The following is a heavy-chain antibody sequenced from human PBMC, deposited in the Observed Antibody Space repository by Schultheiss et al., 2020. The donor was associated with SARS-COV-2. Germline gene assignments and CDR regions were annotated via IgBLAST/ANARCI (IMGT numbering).Heavy chain of an antibody. CDR2: IYYSGST. CDR3: ARRPQLREVHYYYYYGMDV. Sequence: SQTLSLTCTVSGGSISSSSYYWGWIRQPPGKGLEWIGSIYYSGSTYYNPSLKSRVTISVDTSKNQFSLKLSSVTAADTAVYYCARRPQLREVHYYYYYGMDVWGQGTTVTVSS. V-gene: IGHV4-39*01. CDR1: GGSISSSSYY. J-gene: IGHJ6*02. D-gene: IGHD2-21*01.